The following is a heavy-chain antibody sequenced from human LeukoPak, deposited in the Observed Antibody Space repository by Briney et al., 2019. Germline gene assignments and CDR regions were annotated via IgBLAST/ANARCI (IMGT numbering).Heavy chain of an antibody. V-gene: IGHV3-74*01. D-gene: IGHD6-6*01. J-gene: IGHJ4*02. CDR3: ARDRSSSYHDY. CDR2: INSDGSST. Sequence: GGSLRLSCAASGFTFSSYWMHWVRQAPGKGLVWVSRINSDGSSTSYADSVRGRLNISRDNAKNTLYLQMNSLRAEDTAVYYCARDRSSSYHDYWGQGTLVTVSS. CDR1: GFTFSSYW.